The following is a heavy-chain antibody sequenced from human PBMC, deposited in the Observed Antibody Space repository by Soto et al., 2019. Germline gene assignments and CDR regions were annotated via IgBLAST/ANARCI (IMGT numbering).Heavy chain of an antibody. CDR3: AKKVNSGSGSQYFDY. CDR1: GFTFSSYS. CDR2: FRAGGDDGTT. J-gene: IGHJ4*02. V-gene: IGHV3-23*01. Sequence: PGGSLRLCCVASGFTFSSYSMSWVRQAPGKGLEWVSGFRAGGDDGTTYYADSVKGRFTISRDNSKNTLFLQMNSLRAEDTAIYYCAKKVNSGSGSQYFDYFGQGTLVTVSS. D-gene: IGHD3-10*01.